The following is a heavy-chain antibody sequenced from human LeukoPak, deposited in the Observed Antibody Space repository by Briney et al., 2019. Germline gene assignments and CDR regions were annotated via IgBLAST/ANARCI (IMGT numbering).Heavy chain of an antibody. CDR1: GLTFSSYW. J-gene: IGHJ4*02. CDR2: INTDGSST. V-gene: IGHV3-74*01. CDR3: AKGGSAWSYLDY. D-gene: IGHD6-19*01. Sequence: GGSLRLSCVASGLTFSSYWMHWVRQAPGKGLVWVARINTDGSSTSYADSVKGRFTISRDNSKNMLYLQMNSLRADDTAVYYCAKGGSAWSYLDYWGQGALVTVSS.